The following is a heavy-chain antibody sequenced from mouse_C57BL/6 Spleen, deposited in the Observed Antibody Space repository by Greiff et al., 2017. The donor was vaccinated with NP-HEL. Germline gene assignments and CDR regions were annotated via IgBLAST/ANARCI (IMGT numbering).Heavy chain of an antibody. V-gene: IGHV1-47*01. CDR1: GYTFTTYP. CDR3: ALITTATYYAMDY. CDR2: FHPYNDDT. Sequence: VQLVESGAELVKPGASVKMSCKASGYTFTTYPLQWMKQNHGKSLAWIGNFHPYNDDTKYNEKFKGKATLTVAKSSSTVYLELSRLTSDDSAVYDCALITTATYYAMDYWGQGTSVTVSS. D-gene: IGHD1-1*01. J-gene: IGHJ4*01.